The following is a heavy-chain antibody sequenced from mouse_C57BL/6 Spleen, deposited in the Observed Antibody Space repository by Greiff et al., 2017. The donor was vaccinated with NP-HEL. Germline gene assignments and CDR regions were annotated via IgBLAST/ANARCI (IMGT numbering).Heavy chain of an antibody. CDR3: ARGGTFWYVDG. D-gene: IGHD2-14*01. J-gene: IGHJ1*03. CDR2: IDPSDSET. V-gene: IGHV1-52*01. CDR1: GYTFTSYW. Sequence: QVQLQQPGAELVRPGSSVKLSCKASGYTFTSYWMHWVKQRPIQGLEWIGNIDPSDSETHYTQKFKDKATLTVDKSSSTAYMQLSSLTSEDSAVYYCARGGTFWYVDGWGTGTTVTVSS.